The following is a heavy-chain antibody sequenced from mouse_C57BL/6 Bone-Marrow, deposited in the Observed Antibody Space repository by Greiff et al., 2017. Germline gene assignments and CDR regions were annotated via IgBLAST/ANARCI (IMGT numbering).Heavy chain of an antibody. CDR1: GYTFTSYW. CDR2: IHPNSGST. Sequence: QVQLQQPGAELVKPGASVKLSCTASGYTFTSYWMHWVKQRPGQGLEWIGMIHPNSGSTNYNEKFKSKATLTVDKSSSTAYMQLSSLTSEDSAVYYCARGRRRWYFDVWGTGTTVTVSS. J-gene: IGHJ1*03. CDR3: ARGRRRWYFDV. V-gene: IGHV1-64*01.